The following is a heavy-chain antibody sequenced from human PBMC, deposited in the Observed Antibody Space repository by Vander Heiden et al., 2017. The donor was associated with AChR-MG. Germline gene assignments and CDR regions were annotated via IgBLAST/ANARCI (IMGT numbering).Heavy chain of an antibody. CDR2: IKSNSDGGIT. CDR1: GFTIKDAW. J-gene: IGHJ5*02. Sequence: DVHLVESGGGLVKPGGSLRLFCAVSGFTIKDAWMNWVRQAPVKGLEWIGRIKSNSDGGITDHAAPVKGRFTISRDDSKNTLYLQMDSLKTEDTGVYYCTTLSLWNYVLETWGQGSLVTVSS. V-gene: IGHV3-15*01. D-gene: IGHD1-7*01. CDR3: TTLSLWNYVLET.